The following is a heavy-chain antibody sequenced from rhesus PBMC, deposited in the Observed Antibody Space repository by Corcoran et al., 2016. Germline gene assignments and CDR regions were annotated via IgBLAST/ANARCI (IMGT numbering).Heavy chain of an antibody. CDR2: ITYSGST. V-gene: IGHV4-122*02. CDR3: ARVNIATVPPDY. Sequence: QVQLQESGPGLVKPSETLSLTCAVTGGSISRGYYYSSWIRPPPGKGLEWSGNITYSGSTSYNPSLKSRVTIARDTSKNQFSLKLSSVTAADTAVYYCARVNIATVPPDYWGQGVLVTVSS. D-gene: IGHD5-36*01. J-gene: IGHJ4*01. CDR1: GGSISRGYYY.